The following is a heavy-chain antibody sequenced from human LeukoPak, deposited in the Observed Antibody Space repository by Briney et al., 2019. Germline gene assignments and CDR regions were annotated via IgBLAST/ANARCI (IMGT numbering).Heavy chain of an antibody. D-gene: IGHD6-13*01. Sequence: PGRSLILSCAASGFTFSSYGMHWVRQAPGKGLEWVAVIWSDGSSKHYADSVKGRFSISRDDSKNTLYLQMNSLRAEDTAVYYCVRDKGSSWGEKYYFDYWGQGTLVTVSS. CDR2: IWSDGSSK. J-gene: IGHJ4*02. V-gene: IGHV3-33*01. CDR3: VRDKGSSWGEKYYFDY. CDR1: GFTFSSYG.